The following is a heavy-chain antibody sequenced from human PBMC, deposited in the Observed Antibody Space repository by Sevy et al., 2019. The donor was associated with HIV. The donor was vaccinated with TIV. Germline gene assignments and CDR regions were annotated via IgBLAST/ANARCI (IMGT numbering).Heavy chain of an antibody. CDR2: ISGSGGST. D-gene: IGHD3-3*01. Sequence: GGSLRLSCAASGFTFSTYAMTWARQAPGKGLQWVSVISGSGGSTYYADSVKGRFTISSDNSKNTMYLQMNSLRAEDTAVYYCARRPDFGVVIPTGVMDVWGQGTTVTVSS. J-gene: IGHJ6*02. CDR3: ARRPDFGVVIPTGVMDV. CDR1: GFTFSTYA. V-gene: IGHV3-23*01.